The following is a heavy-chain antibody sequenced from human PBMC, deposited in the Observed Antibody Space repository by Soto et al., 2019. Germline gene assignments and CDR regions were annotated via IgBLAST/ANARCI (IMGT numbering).Heavy chain of an antibody. CDR2: INSDGSST. V-gene: IGHV3-74*01. D-gene: IGHD3-9*01. J-gene: IGHJ4*02. Sequence: GGSLRLSCAASGFTFSSYWMHWVRQAPGKGLVWVSRINSDGSSTSYADSVKGRFTISRDNAKNTLYLQMNSLRAEDTAVYYCARVLRYFDWLSNCPDYWGQGTLVTVSS. CDR1: GFTFSSYW. CDR3: ARVLRYFDWLSNCPDY.